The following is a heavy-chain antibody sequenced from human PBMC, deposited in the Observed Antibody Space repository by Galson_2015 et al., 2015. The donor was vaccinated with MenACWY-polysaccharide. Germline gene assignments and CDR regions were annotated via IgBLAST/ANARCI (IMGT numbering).Heavy chain of an antibody. CDR2: ISWNSGSI. CDR1: GFTFDDYA. D-gene: IGHD5-24*01. CDR3: AKASRDGYNYPDY. Sequence: SLRLSCAASGFTFDDYAMHWVRQAPGKGLEWVSGISWNSGSIGYADSVKGRFTISRDNAKNSLYLQMNSLRAEDTALYYCAKASRDGYNYPDYWGLGTLVTVSS. J-gene: IGHJ4*02. V-gene: IGHV3-9*01.